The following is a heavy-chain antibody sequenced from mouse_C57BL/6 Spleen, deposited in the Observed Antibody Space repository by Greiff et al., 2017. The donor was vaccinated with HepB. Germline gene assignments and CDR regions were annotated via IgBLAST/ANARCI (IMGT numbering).Heavy chain of an antibody. V-gene: IGHV5-4*01. J-gene: IGHJ3*01. CDR3: AREDSLTWFAY. CDR1: GFTFSSYA. CDR2: ISDGGSYT. Sequence: EVQVVESGGGLVKPGGSLKLSCAASGFTFSSYAMSWVRQTPEKRLEWVATISDGGSYTYYPDNVKGRFTISRDNAKNNLYLQMSHLKSEDTAMYYCAREDSLTWFAYWGQGTLVTVSA. D-gene: IGHD6-2*01.